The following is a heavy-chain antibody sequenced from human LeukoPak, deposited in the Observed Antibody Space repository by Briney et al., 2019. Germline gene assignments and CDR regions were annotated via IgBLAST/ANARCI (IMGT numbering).Heavy chain of an antibody. Sequence: QPGRSLRLSCAASGFTFSNHGMHWVRQAPGKGPEWVALIWYDGSNKYYGDSVKGRFTISRDNSKNTVYLQMSLLRAEDTGVYYCARDRLEAVTDDDYFDYWGQGTLVTVSS. CDR3: ARDRLEAVTDDDYFDY. D-gene: IGHD2-21*02. V-gene: IGHV3-33*01. CDR2: IWYDGSNK. CDR1: GFTFSNHG. J-gene: IGHJ4*02.